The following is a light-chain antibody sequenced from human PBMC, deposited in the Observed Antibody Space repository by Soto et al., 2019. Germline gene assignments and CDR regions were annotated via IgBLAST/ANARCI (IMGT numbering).Light chain of an antibody. CDR3: QHYDSFPLT. V-gene: IGKV1-5*03. Sequence: IPMTQSPSTLSASVGDRVTITCRSSASIRNWLAWYQQKPGKAPNLLIYRTPSLALGVPSRFSGSGSGTEFPLTISSLQPDDVATYYCQHYDSFPLTFGQGTKVEIK. CDR2: RTP. CDR1: ASIRNW. J-gene: IGKJ1*01.